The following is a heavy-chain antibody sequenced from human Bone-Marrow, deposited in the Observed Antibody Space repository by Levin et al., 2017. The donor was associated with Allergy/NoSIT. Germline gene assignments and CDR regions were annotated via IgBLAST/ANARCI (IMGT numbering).Heavy chain of an antibody. V-gene: IGHV3-33*01. Sequence: TGGSLRLSCAASGFTFSSYGMHWVRQAPGKGLEWVAVIWYDGSNKYYADSVKGRFTISRDNSKNTLYLQMNSLRAEDTAVYYCARWVRYNGNDLGTFDYWGQGALVTVSS. CDR1: GFTFSSYG. J-gene: IGHJ4*02. D-gene: IGHD1-1*01. CDR3: ARWVRYNGNDLGTFDY. CDR2: IWYDGSNK.